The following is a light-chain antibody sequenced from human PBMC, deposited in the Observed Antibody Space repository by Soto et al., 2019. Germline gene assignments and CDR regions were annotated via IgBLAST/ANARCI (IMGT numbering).Light chain of an antibody. CDR3: QQRSNWPPFT. Sequence: EIVLTQSPATLSLSPGERATLSCRDSQTVSFYLAWYQQKPCQAPRLLIDDASKRATGTPARVSGSGSGTDVTLTISSIEPEDFAVYYCQQRSNWPPFTGGPGTKVHIK. CDR2: DAS. V-gene: IGKV3-11*01. CDR1: QTVSFY. J-gene: IGKJ3*01.